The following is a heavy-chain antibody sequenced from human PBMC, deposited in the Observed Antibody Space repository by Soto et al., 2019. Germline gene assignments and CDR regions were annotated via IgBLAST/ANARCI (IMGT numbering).Heavy chain of an antibody. D-gene: IGHD3-9*01. CDR2: IKPDGSEK. CDR1: GFTFNTYW. V-gene: IGHV3-7*02. CDR3: AKGPYYDILTGPYFDY. J-gene: IGHJ4*02. Sequence: PGGSLRLSCRASGFTFNTYWMSWVRQAPGKGLEWVANIKPDGSEKWYVDSVKGRFTISRDNAKNSLYLQMISLRADDTAVYYCAKGPYYDILTGPYFDYWGQGTLVTVSS.